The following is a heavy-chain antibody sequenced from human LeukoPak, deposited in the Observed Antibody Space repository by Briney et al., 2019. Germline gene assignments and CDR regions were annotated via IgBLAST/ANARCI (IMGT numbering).Heavy chain of an antibody. V-gene: IGHV3-33*01. J-gene: IGHJ4*02. CDR1: GFTFSSYR. CDR3: ARDSELGNSGSYYTRIVDY. CDR2: IWYDGSNK. Sequence: GRSLRVSRAASGFTFSSYRMHWVRQAPGKGLERVAVIWYDGSNKYYADSVRGRFTISRDNSKNTVYMQMNSLRAEDTAVYYCARDSELGNSGSYYTRIVDYWRQGTLVTVSS. D-gene: IGHD3-10*01.